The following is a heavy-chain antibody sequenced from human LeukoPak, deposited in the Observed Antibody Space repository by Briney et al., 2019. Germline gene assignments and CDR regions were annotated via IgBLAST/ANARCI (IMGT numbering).Heavy chain of an antibody. CDR1: GFTFSSYA. CDR3: AKDSDSSGWYFDY. J-gene: IGHJ4*02. D-gene: IGHD6-19*01. CDR2: ISGSGSST. Sequence: PGGSLRLSRAASGFTFSSYAMNWFRQGPGKGLEWVSDISGSGSSTYYADSVKGRLTISRDNSKNTLYLQMNSLRAEDTAVYYCAKDSDSSGWYFDYWGQGTLVTVSS. V-gene: IGHV3-23*01.